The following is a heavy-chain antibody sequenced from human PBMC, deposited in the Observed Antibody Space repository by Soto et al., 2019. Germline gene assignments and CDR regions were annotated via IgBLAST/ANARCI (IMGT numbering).Heavy chain of an antibody. V-gene: IGHV1-18*01. CDR3: ATVPSCRGDCYSRDAAFDI. Sequence: ASVKVSCKASGYTFTSYAISWVRQAPGQGLEWMGWISADNGNTNYSQKFQGRVTITTDTSTSTAYMELRSLRSDDTAVYYCATVPSCRGDCYSRDAAFDIWGQGTMVTV. J-gene: IGHJ3*02. CDR1: GYTFTSYA. CDR2: ISADNGNT. D-gene: IGHD2-21*02.